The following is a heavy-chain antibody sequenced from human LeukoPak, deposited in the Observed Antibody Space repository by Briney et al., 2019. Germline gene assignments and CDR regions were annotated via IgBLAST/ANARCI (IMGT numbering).Heavy chain of an antibody. CDR1: GFTVSSNY. V-gene: IGHV3-66*02. CDR3: ARGVYSYGPLYFDY. CDR2: IYSGGST. Sequence: QPGGSLRLSCAASGFTVSSNYMSWVRQAPGTGLEWVSVIYSGGSTYYADSVKGRFTISRDNSKNTLYLQMNSLRAEDTAVYYCARGVYSYGPLYFDYWGQGTLVTVSS. J-gene: IGHJ4*02. D-gene: IGHD5-18*01.